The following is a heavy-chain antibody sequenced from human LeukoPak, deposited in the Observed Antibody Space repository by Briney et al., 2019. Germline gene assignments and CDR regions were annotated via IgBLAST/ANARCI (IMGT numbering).Heavy chain of an antibody. CDR1: GVTFSTYS. V-gene: IGHV3-21*01. J-gene: IGHJ4*02. Sequence: GGSLRLSCAASGVTFSTYSMNWVRQAPGKGLEWASCISGTSSNIYYADSVKGRFTISRDNAKNSLYLQMNSLRAEDMAVYYCARGAFRADYWGQGTLVTVSS. D-gene: IGHD3-10*01. CDR3: ARGAFRADY. CDR2: ISGTSSNI.